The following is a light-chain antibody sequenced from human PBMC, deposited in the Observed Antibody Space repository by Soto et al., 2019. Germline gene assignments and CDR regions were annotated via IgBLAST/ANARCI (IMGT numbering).Light chain of an antibody. J-gene: IGKJ4*01. Sequence: DIQMTQSPSTLPASVGDRVTITCRANQSISTWLAWYRQKPGKAPNLLIYKASRLETGVPSRFSGSGSGTEFTLTISFLQPEDFATYYCQQFNNYPLTFGGGTKVDI. CDR2: KAS. CDR3: QQFNNYPLT. V-gene: IGKV1-5*03. CDR1: QSISTW.